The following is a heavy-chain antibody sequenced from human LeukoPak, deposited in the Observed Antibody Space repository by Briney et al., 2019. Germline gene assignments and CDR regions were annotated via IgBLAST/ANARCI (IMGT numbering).Heavy chain of an antibody. CDR3: ALSMGDYGSGSYYY. CDR1: GFSLSTSGMR. J-gene: IGHJ4*02. CDR2: IDWDDDK. D-gene: IGHD3-10*01. Sequence: SGPAVVKPTQTLTLTCTFSGFSLSTSGMRVSWIRQPPGKALEWLARIDWDDDKFYSTSLKTRLTISKDTSKNQVVLTMTNMDPVDTATYYCALSMGDYGSGSYYYWGQGTLVTVSS. V-gene: IGHV2-70*04.